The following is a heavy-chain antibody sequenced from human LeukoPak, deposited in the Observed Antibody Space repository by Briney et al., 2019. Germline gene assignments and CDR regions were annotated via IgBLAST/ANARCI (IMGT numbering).Heavy chain of an antibody. V-gene: IGHV1-69*05. CDR3: ARGPGTTTHYYYYYMDV. D-gene: IGHD1-7*01. J-gene: IGHJ6*03. CDR1: GGTFSSYA. Sequence: ASLKVSCKASGGTFSSYAISWVRQAPGQGLEWMGGTIPIFGTANYAQKFQGRVTITTDESTSTAYMELSSLRSEDTAVYYCARGPGTTTHYYYYYMDVWGKGTTVTVSS. CDR2: TIPIFGTA.